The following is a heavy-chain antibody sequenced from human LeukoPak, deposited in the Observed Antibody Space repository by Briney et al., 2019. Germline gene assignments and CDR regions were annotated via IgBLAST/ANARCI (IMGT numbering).Heavy chain of an antibody. V-gene: IGHV3-23*01. Sequence: GGTLRLSCAASGFTFSTYGMSWVRQAPGKGLQWVSTIPSGGGTYYADSVKGRFTISRDNSKNTLYLQMNSLRAEDTAVYYCARDPCSSTSCYDYWGQGTLVTVSS. D-gene: IGHD2-2*01. CDR1: GFTFSTYG. CDR2: IPSGGGT. J-gene: IGHJ4*02. CDR3: ARDPCSSTSCYDY.